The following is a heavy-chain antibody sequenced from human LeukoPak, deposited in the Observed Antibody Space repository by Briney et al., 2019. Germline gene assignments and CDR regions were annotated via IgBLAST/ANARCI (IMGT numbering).Heavy chain of an antibody. CDR1: GFTFDDHA. D-gene: IGHD4-17*01. V-gene: IGHV3-9*01. Sequence: PGGSLRLSCAASGFTFDDHAMHWVRQAPGKGLEWVSGISWNSRDIGYVDSVKGRFTISRDNAKNTLNLQMNSLRAEDTAVYYCARVGDYGDFDYWGQGTLVTVSS. CDR3: ARVGDYGDFDY. J-gene: IGHJ4*02. CDR2: ISWNSRDI.